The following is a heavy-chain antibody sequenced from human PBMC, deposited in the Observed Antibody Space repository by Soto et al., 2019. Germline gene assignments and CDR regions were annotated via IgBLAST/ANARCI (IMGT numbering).Heavy chain of an antibody. V-gene: IGHV4-59*08. D-gene: IGHD2-21*01. CDR2: IYYSGTT. CDR1: GGSISSYY. J-gene: IGHJ5*02. Sequence: ASETMSLTCTVSGGSISSYYWNWIRQPPGKGLEWIGHIYYSGTTSYNPSLKSRVTMSLDMSKNHFSLKLSSVTAADTAVYYCAGRLPSHSFWFGPWGQGTLVTVSS. CDR3: AGRLPSHSFWFGP.